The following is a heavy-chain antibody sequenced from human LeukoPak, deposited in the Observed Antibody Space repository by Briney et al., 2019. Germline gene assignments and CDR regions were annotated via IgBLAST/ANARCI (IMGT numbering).Heavy chain of an antibody. CDR1: GFTFSNYW. CDR2: IKQDGSEK. V-gene: IGHV3-7*01. CDR3: AKDTLPHLPDAFDI. J-gene: IGHJ3*02. Sequence: GGSLRLSCEASGFTFSNYWMSWVRQAPGKGLEWVANIKQDGSEKSYVDSVKGRFTISRDNAKNSLYLQMDSLRAEDTAVYYCAKDTLPHLPDAFDIWGQGTMVTVSS.